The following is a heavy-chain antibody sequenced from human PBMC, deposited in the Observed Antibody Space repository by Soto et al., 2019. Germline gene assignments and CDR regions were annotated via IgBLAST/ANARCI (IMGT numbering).Heavy chain of an antibody. D-gene: IGHD3-3*01. CDR3: ARPNFYDFWSGYSYYFDY. CDR1: GFTFSSYA. J-gene: IGHJ4*02. V-gene: IGHV3-23*01. CDR2: ISGSGGST. Sequence: EVQLLESGGGLVQPGGSLRLSCAASGFTFSSYAMSWVRQAPGKGLEWVSAISGSGGSTYYADSVKGRFTISRDNSKNTLYLQMNSLRAEYTAVYYCARPNFYDFWSGYSYYFDYWGQGTLVTVSS.